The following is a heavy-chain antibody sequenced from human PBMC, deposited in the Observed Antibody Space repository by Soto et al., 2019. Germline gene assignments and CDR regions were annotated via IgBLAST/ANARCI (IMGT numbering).Heavy chain of an antibody. J-gene: IGHJ6*02. V-gene: IGHV3-23*01. Sequence: PGGSLRLSCAASGFTFSSYAMSWVRQAPGKGLEWVSGISSSGGSTYYADSVKGRFTISRDNSKNTLYLQMNSLRAEDTAVYYSAKDRMDTSSSSCGGDVWGQGTTVTVSS. CDR2: ISSSGGST. CDR1: GFTFSSYA. CDR3: AKDRMDTSSSSCGGDV. D-gene: IGHD6-6*01.